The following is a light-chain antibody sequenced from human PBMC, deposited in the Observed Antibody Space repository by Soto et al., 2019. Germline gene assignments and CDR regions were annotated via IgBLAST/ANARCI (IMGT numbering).Light chain of an antibody. V-gene: IGLV2-14*01. CDR3: SSYTAFSTRV. J-gene: IGLJ2*01. CDR1: SSDVGGYKY. Sequence: QAVVTQPASVSGSPGQSITISCTGTSSDVGGYKYVSWYQQHPGKAPELIIYEVTNRPSGVSNRFSGSKSGNTASLTISGLRPEDEADYYCSSYTAFSTRVFGGGTKLTVL. CDR2: EVT.